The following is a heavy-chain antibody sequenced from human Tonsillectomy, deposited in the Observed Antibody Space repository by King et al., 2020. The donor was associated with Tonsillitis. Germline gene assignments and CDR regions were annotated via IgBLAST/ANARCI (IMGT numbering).Heavy chain of an antibody. CDR2: IWYDGSNK. CDR3: ARDQCGGDCYGFDY. Sequence: QVQLVESGGGVVQPGGSLRLSCAASGFTFGTYGMHWVRQAPGRGLEWVTIIWYDGSNKDYADSVKGRFTISRVNSKNTLYLQMNSLTAEDTAVYYCARDQCGGDCYGFDYWGQGPLVTVSS. J-gene: IGHJ4*02. CDR1: GFTFGTYG. V-gene: IGHV3-33*01. D-gene: IGHD2-21*01.